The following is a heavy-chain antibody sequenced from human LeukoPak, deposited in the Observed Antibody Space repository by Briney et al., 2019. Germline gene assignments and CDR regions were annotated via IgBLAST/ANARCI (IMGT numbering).Heavy chain of an antibody. D-gene: IGHD6-6*01. J-gene: IGHJ6*03. CDR2: VYYSGST. CDR1: GVSISSSTYY. CDR3: ARVTYSSSQFHSYYYYMDV. Sequence: PSETLSLTCTVSGVSISSSTYYWGWLRQPPGKGLEWVGSVYYSGSTYYNPSLKSRVTISVDTSKNQFSLKLSSVTAADTAVYYCARVTYSSSQFHSYYYYMDVWGKGTTVTISS. V-gene: IGHV4-39*07.